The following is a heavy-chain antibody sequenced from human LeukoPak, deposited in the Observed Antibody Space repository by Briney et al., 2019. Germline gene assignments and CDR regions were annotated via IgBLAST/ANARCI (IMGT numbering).Heavy chain of an antibody. Sequence: GGSLRLSCAASGFTFSDYYMSWVRQAPGKGLEWVANIKEDGSEKYYVDSVKGRFTISRDNAKNSLYLQMNSLRAEDTAVYYCARGKYCSDNPWGLGTLVTVSS. CDR3: ARGKYCSDNP. D-gene: IGHD2-15*01. V-gene: IGHV3-7*01. CDR1: GFTFSDYY. J-gene: IGHJ5*02. CDR2: IKEDGSEK.